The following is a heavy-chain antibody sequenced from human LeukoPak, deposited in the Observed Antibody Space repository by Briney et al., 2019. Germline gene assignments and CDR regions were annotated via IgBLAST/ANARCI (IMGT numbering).Heavy chain of an antibody. V-gene: IGHV4-39*07. CDR2: IYYSGST. CDR1: GGSISSSTYY. CDR3: ARMTSSGWYREDY. J-gene: IGHJ4*02. D-gene: IGHD6-19*01. Sequence: SQTLSLTCTVSGGSISSSTYYWGWIRQPPGKGLEWIGSIYYSGSTYYNPSLKSRVTISVDTSENQLSLKLSSVTAADTAVYYCARMTSSGWYREDYWGQGTLVTVSS.